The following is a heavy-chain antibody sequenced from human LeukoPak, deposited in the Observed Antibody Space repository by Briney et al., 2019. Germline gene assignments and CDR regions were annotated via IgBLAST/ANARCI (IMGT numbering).Heavy chain of an antibody. J-gene: IGHJ3*02. CDR2: INHSGST. CDR3: ASDAFDI. Sequence: SETLSLTCAVYGGSFSGYYWSWIRQPPGKGLEWIGEINHSGSTNYNPSLKSRVTISVDTSKNQFSLKLSPVTAADTGVYYCASDAFDIWGQGTMVTVSS. V-gene: IGHV4-34*01. CDR1: GGSFSGYY.